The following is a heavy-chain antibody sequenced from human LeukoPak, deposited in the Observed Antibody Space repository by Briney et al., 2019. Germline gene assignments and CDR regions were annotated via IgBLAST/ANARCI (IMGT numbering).Heavy chain of an antibody. CDR1: GSTFSSYA. D-gene: IGHD3-22*01. CDR2: ISGSGGST. CDR3: AKGPYYYDSSGYYY. J-gene: IGHJ4*02. V-gene: IGHV3-23*01. Sequence: GGSLRLSCAASGSTFSSYAMSWVRHAPGKGLEWVSAISGSGGSTYYADSVKGRFTISRDNSKNTLYLQMNSLRAEDTAVYYCAKGPYYYDSSGYYYWGQGTLVTVSS.